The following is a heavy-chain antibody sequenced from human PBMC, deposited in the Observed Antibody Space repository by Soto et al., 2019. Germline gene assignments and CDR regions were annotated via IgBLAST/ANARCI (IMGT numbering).Heavy chain of an antibody. CDR3: ARMTFDDYFDY. CDR2: IYYSGIT. J-gene: IGHJ4*02. V-gene: IGHV4-59*01. CDR1: GGSISSYY. Sequence: QVQLQESGPGLVKPSETLSLTCTVSGGSISSYYWSWIRPPPGKGLEWIGYIYYSGITNYNPYLKSRVTISVDTSKNQFSLKLSAVTAADTAVYYCARMTFDDYFDYWGQGTLVTVSS. D-gene: IGHD2-21*02.